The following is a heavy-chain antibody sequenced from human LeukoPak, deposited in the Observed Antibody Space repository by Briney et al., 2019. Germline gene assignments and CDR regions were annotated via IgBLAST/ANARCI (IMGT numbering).Heavy chain of an antibody. CDR3: ARLRGYSYAGDP. Sequence: SETLSLTCTVSGGSISSYYWSWIRQPPGKGLEWIGYIYYSGSTNYNPSLKSRVTISVDTSKNQFSLELSSVTAADTAVYYCARLRGYSYAGDPWGQGSLVTVSS. D-gene: IGHD5-18*01. CDR2: IYYSGST. J-gene: IGHJ5*02. V-gene: IGHV4-59*08. CDR1: GGSISSYY.